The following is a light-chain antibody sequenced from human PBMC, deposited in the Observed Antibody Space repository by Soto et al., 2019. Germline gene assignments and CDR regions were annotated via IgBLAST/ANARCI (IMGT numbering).Light chain of an antibody. CDR3: QQSDSIPIT. Sequence: DIVMTQSPSSLSASVGERVTISCRASQTVSSNLNWYQQKPGKAPKLLIYAASNLQSGVPSRFSGSGSGTDFTLAISSLQPEDFATYYCQQSDSIPITFGQGTRLEIK. CDR1: QTVSSN. V-gene: IGKV1-39*01. J-gene: IGKJ5*01. CDR2: AAS.